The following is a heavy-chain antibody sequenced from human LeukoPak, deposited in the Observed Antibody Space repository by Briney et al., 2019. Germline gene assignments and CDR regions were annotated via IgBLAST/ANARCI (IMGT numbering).Heavy chain of an antibody. CDR1: GFTFSSYS. V-gene: IGHV3-21*01. D-gene: IGHD1-20*01. CDR3: ARAYNWNLDY. CDR2: ISGSSSYI. Sequence: GGSLRLSCAASGFTFSSYSMNWVRQAPGKGLEWVSSISGSSSYIYHADSVKGRFTISRDNAKNSLYLQMNSLRAEDTAVYYCARAYNWNLDYWGQGTLVTVSS. J-gene: IGHJ4*02.